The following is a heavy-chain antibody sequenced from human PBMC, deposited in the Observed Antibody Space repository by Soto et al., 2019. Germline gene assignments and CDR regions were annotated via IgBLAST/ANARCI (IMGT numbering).Heavy chain of an antibody. CDR3: ARLPLTVTTRYYYFDY. Sequence: SETLSLTCAVSGGSISSGGYSWSWIRQPPGKGLEWIGYIYHSGSTYYNPSLKSRVTISVDRSKNQFSLKLSSVTAADTAVYYCARLPLTVTTRYYYFDYWGQGTLVTVSS. CDR1: GGSISSGGYS. D-gene: IGHD4-17*01. J-gene: IGHJ4*02. V-gene: IGHV4-30-2*01. CDR2: IYHSGST.